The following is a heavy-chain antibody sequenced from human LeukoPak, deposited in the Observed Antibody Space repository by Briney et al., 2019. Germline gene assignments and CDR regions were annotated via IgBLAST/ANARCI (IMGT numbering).Heavy chain of an antibody. CDR2: TYYRSRWYN. J-gene: IGHJ4*02. CDR3: AEDLSRGNVAD. CDR1: GDSVSSNSAA. Sequence: RSQTLSLTCAISGDSVSSNSAAWSWIRRSPSRGLEWLGRTYYRSRWYNDYAVFVKSRMTINPDTSKNQFSLHLNSVTPEDTAVYYCAEDLSRGNVADWGQGTLVTVSS. D-gene: IGHD2-8*01. V-gene: IGHV6-1*01.